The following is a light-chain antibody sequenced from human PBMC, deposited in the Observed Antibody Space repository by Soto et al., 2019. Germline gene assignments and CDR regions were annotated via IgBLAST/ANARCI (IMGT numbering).Light chain of an antibody. Sequence: EIVMTQSPATLSLSPGERAALSCRASQSINSELAWYQQKPDQPPRLLIYGASTRATGVPARFTGSESGTEFTLTISRLQSEDFAVYYCQQGHSWPLTFGQGTRLEI. CDR3: QQGHSWPLT. CDR1: QSINSE. V-gene: IGKV3-15*01. J-gene: IGKJ2*01. CDR2: GAS.